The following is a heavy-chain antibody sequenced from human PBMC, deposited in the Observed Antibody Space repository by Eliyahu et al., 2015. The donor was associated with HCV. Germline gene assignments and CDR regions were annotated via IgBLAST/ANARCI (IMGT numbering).Heavy chain of an antibody. CDR1: GFTXTNXW. V-gene: IGHV3-7*01. D-gene: IGHD6-13*01. Sequence: EVQLVESGGGLVQPGESXRLSCSASGFTXTNXWMTWVRQAPGKGLEWLANINQDGSQKYYVDSVRGRFTISRDNARNLVFLQINSLRAEDTAVYYCTETYSATAGDSWGQGTLVTVSS. CDR3: TETYSATAGDS. J-gene: IGHJ5*01. CDR2: INQDGSQK.